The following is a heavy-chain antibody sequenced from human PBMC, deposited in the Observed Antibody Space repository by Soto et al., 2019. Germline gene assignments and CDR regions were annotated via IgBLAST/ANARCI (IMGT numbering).Heavy chain of an antibody. V-gene: IGHV2-5*02. D-gene: IGHD3-22*01. CDR1: GFSLSTSGEG. CDR3: AHSPSRYYYDTSGYPYDTFDI. CDR2: IYWDDDK. J-gene: IGHJ3*02. Sequence: SGPTLVNPTQTLTLTCTFSGFSLSTSGEGVGWIRQPPGKALEWLALIYWDDDKRYSPSLKSRLTITKDTSKNQVVLTMTNMDPVDTGTYYCAHSPSRYYYDTSGYPYDTFDIWGQGTMVTVSS.